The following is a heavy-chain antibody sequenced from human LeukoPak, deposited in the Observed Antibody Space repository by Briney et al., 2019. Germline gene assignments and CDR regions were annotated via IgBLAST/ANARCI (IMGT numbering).Heavy chain of an antibody. V-gene: IGHV3-11*01. Sequence: PGGSLRLSCTASGFTFSDHYMSWFRLSPGKGLEWLSYITSSGSITDYADSVKGRFTISRDNAKNTMFLQMNSLRPEDTAVYYCARDPDDRDPDWGQGTVVTVSS. D-gene: IGHD4-17*01. CDR3: ARDPDDRDPD. J-gene: IGHJ4*02. CDR2: ITSSGSIT. CDR1: GFTFSDHY.